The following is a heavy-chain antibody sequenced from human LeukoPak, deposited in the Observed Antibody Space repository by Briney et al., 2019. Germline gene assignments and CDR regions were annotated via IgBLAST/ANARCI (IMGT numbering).Heavy chain of an antibody. Sequence: GGSLRLSCAASGFTFSSNAMSWIRQAPGKGLEWVSGISGSGSNTHYADSVKGRFTISRDNSKNTLYLQMNSLRAEDTAAYYCAKAPSWYFDYWGQGTLVTVSS. CDR1: GFTFSSNA. D-gene: IGHD2-15*01. CDR2: ISGSGSNT. V-gene: IGHV3-23*01. J-gene: IGHJ4*02. CDR3: AKAPSWYFDY.